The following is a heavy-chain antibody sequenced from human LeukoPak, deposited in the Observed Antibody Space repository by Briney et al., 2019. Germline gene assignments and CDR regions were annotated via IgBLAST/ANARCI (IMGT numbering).Heavy chain of an antibody. Sequence: PGGSLRLSCVVSGFAFSGYAMSWVRQAPGKGLEWVSVISGSGGSTNYADSVKGRFTISRDNSKNTLYLQMNSLRAEDTAVYYCAKGSGSGSYGFDPWGQGTLVTVSS. CDR3: AKGSGSGSYGFDP. CDR2: ISGSGGST. J-gene: IGHJ5*02. CDR1: GFAFSGYA. D-gene: IGHD3-10*01. V-gene: IGHV3-23*01.